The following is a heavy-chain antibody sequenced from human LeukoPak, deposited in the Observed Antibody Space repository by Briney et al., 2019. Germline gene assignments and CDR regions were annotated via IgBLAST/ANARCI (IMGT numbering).Heavy chain of an antibody. Sequence: GGSLRLSCAASGFTFSSYAMSWVRQAPGKGLEWVSATSGSGGSTYYADSVKGRFTISRDNSKNTLYLQMNSLRAEDTAVYYCARDYYDSSGYYRIFDYWGQGTLVTVSS. CDR2: TSGSGGST. V-gene: IGHV3-23*01. D-gene: IGHD3-22*01. CDR3: ARDYYDSSGYYRIFDY. J-gene: IGHJ4*02. CDR1: GFTFSSYA.